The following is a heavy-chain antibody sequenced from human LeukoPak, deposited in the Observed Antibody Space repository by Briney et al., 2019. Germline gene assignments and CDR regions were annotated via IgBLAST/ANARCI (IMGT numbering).Heavy chain of an antibody. CDR3: ARSLPDLRGGYDSSGYNDY. V-gene: IGHV5-51*01. J-gene: IGHJ4*02. CDR2: IYPGDSDT. D-gene: IGHD3-22*01. CDR1: GYSFTSYW. Sequence: GESLKISCKGSGYSFTSYWIGWVRQMPGKGLEWMGIIYPGDSDTRYSPSFQGQVTISADKSISTAYLQWSSLKASDTAMYYCARSLPDLRGGYDSSGYNDYWGQGTLVTVSS.